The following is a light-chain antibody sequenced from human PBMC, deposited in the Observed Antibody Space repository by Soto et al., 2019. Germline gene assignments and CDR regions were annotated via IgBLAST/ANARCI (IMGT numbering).Light chain of an antibody. V-gene: IGLV2-11*01. Sequence: QSALAQPRSVSGSPGRSVTISCTGTSSDVGGYKYVSWYQQHPGKAPKIMIYDVSERPSGVPDRFSGSKSGNTASLTISGLQAEDEADYYCCSYAGSYSYVFGTGTTVTVL. CDR1: SSDVGGYKY. CDR3: CSYAGSYSYV. CDR2: DVS. J-gene: IGLJ1*01.